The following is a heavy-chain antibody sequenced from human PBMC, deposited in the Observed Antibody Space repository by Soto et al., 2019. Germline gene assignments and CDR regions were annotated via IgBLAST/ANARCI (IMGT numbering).Heavy chain of an antibody. D-gene: IGHD6-19*01. CDR1: GGSISSGGYY. V-gene: IGHV4-31*03. Sequence: PSETLSLTCTVSGGSISSGGYYWSWIRQHPGKGLEWIGYIYYSGSTYYNPSLKSRVTISVDTSKNQFSLKLSSVTAADTAVYYCAREVSGSSYEQWSPRGFDPWGQGTTVTVSS. CDR2: IYYSGST. CDR3: AREVSGSSYEQWSPRGFDP. J-gene: IGHJ6*02.